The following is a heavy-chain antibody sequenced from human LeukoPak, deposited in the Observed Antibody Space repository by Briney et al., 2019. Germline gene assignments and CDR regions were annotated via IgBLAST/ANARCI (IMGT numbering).Heavy chain of an antibody. D-gene: IGHD3-22*01. Sequence: SETMSLTCTVSGGSISSSSDYWGWIRQPPGRGLEGIGSIYYSGSTYSNTSLKSLVTISVGTSKTQFSLKLSSVTAADTAVYYCARGWGGGYYSFDYWGQGTLVTVSS. CDR3: ARGWGGGYYSFDY. CDR2: IYYSGST. V-gene: IGHV4-39*01. J-gene: IGHJ4*02. CDR1: GGSISSSSDY.